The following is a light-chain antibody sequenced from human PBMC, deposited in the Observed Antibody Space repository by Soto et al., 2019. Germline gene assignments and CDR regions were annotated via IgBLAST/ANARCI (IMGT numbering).Light chain of an antibody. Sequence: QSALTQPASVSGSTGQSITISCTGSSSDVGGYNYDSWYQQHPGKAPKLMIYEVSNRPSGISNRFSGAKSGNTASLTLSGLQAEDEADYYCSSYTSRSTLVFGGGTKLTVL. CDR2: EVS. CDR1: SSDVGGYNY. J-gene: IGLJ2*01. CDR3: SSYTSRSTLV. V-gene: IGLV2-14*01.